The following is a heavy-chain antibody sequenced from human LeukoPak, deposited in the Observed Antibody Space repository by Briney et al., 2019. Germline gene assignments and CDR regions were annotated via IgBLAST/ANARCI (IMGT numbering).Heavy chain of an antibody. CDR2: ISAYNGNT. CDR1: GYTFTSYG. J-gene: IGHJ6*02. V-gene: IGHV1-18*01. D-gene: IGHD1/OR15-1a*01. CDR3: ARSGAFHNWDTYYYYGMDV. Sequence: ASVKVSCKASGYTFTSYGISWVRQAPGQGLEWMGWISAYNGNTNYAQKLQGRVTMTTDTSTSTAYMELRSLRSDDTAVYYCARSGAFHNWDTYYYYGMDVWGQGTTVTVSS.